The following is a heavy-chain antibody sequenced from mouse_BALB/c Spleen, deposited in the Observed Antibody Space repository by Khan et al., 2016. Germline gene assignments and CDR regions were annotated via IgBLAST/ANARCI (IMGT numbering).Heavy chain of an antibody. CDR2: INPSTGYT. CDR1: GYTFTTYW. Sequence: VQLQESGAELAKPGASVKMSCKASGYTFTTYWMHWVKQRPGQGLEWIGYINPSTGYTEYNQKFKDKATLTADKSSSTAYMQLSSLTSEDSAVFYCARDLDYWGQGTTLTVSS. V-gene: IGHV1-7*01. CDR3: ARDLDY. J-gene: IGHJ2*01.